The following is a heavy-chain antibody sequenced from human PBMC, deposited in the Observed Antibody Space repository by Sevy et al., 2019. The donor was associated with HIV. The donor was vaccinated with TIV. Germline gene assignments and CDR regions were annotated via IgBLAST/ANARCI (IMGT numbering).Heavy chain of an antibody. CDR2: IYYTGRT. J-gene: IGHJ4*02. V-gene: IGHV4-59*01. CDR3: ARNALWSGAPDY. Sequence: LRLSCTVSGGSISTYHWSWIQQSPGKGLEWIGYIYYTGRTWYTPSLKSRATISVDTPKNQFSLELRSVTAADTAVDFCARNALWSGAPDYWGPGNLVTVSS. CDR1: GGSISTYH. D-gene: IGHD3-3*01.